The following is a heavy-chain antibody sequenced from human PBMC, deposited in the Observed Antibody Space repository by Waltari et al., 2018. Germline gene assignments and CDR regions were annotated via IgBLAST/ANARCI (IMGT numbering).Heavy chain of an antibody. D-gene: IGHD6-13*01. Sequence: EVQLVESGGGLVKPGGSLRLSCAASGFTFSNAWMSWVRQAPGKGLEWVGRIKSKTDGGTTDYAAPVKGRFTISRDDSKNTLYLQMNSLKTEDTAVYYCAKEGLGAAPLYWGQGTLVTVSS. J-gene: IGHJ4*02. V-gene: IGHV3-15*01. CDR1: GFTFSNAW. CDR3: AKEGLGAAPLY. CDR2: IKSKTDGGTT.